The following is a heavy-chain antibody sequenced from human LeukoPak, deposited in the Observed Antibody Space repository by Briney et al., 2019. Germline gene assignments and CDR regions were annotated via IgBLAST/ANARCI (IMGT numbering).Heavy chain of an antibody. CDR3: ARAVAGISEYYFDY. CDR1: GFTFSSYW. J-gene: IGHJ4*02. CDR2: IKQDGSEK. V-gene: IGHV3-7*01. Sequence: GGSLRLSCAASGFTFSSYWMSWVRQAPGKGLEWVADIKQDGSEKYYVDSVKGRFTISRDNAKNSLYLQMNSLRAEDTAVYYCARAVAGISEYYFDYWGQGTLVTVSS. D-gene: IGHD6-19*01.